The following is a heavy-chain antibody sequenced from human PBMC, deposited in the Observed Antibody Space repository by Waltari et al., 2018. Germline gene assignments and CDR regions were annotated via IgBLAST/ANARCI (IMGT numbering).Heavy chain of an antibody. D-gene: IGHD6-25*01. Sequence: QVQLRESGPGLVRSSETLSLTCTVSGHSVNNYFYWAWIRQSPGVGLEWTASIYHTGSSHYNSSLKSRVSISTDMSTKQFFLTLTHLTAADTAVYYCAEEGNTTAGLFDSWGQGTLVTVSS. CDR3: AEEGNTTAGLFDS. V-gene: IGHV4-38-2*02. CDR2: IYHTGSS. CDR1: GHSVNNYFY. J-gene: IGHJ4*02.